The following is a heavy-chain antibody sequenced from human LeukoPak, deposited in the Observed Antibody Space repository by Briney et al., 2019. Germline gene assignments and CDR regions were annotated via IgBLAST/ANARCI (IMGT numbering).Heavy chain of an antibody. J-gene: IGHJ1*01. CDR3: ARTYSSSWSGLRAEYFQH. CDR2: IYSGGST. Sequence: GGSLRLSCAASGFTVSSNYMSWVRQAPGKGLEWVSVIYSGGSTYYADSVKGRFTISRDNSKNTLHLQMNSLRAEDTAVYYCARTYSSSWSGLRAEYFQHWGQGTLVTVSS. V-gene: IGHV3-53*01. CDR1: GFTVSSNY. D-gene: IGHD6-13*01.